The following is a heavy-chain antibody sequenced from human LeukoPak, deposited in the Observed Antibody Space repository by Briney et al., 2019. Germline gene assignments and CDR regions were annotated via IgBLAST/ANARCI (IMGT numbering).Heavy chain of an antibody. CDR2: ISGSGGST. J-gene: IGHJ4*02. V-gene: IGHV3-23*01. Sequence: GGSLRLSCAASGFTFSSYAMSWVRQAPGKGLEWVSAISGSGGSTYYADSVKGRFTISRDNSKNTLYLQMNSLRAEDTAVYYCAKDSRGYSYGNYDYWGQGTLVTVSS. D-gene: IGHD5-18*01. CDR3: AKDSRGYSYGNYDY. CDR1: GFTFSSYA.